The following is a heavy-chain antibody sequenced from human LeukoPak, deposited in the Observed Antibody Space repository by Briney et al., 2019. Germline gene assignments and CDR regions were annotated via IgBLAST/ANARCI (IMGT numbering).Heavy chain of an antibody. Sequence: ASVKVSCKASRYTFTSYGISWVRQAPGQGLEWMGWISAYNGNTNYAQKLQGRVTMTTDTSTSTAYMELRSLRSDDTAVYYCARDCSSTSCYPTVGYYYYMDVWGKGTTVTVSS. CDR2: ISAYNGNT. CDR1: RYTFTSYG. D-gene: IGHD2-2*01. V-gene: IGHV1-18*01. J-gene: IGHJ6*03. CDR3: ARDCSSTSCYPTVGYYYYMDV.